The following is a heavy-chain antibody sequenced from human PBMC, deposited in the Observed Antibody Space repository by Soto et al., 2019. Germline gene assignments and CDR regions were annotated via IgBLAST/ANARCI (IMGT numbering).Heavy chain of an antibody. CDR2: ISGSGGST. CDR3: AKPQGYDILTGYYMGPFDY. D-gene: IGHD3-9*01. V-gene: IGHV3-23*01. CDR1: GFTFSSYA. J-gene: IGHJ4*02. Sequence: EVQLLESGGGLVQPGGSLSLSCAASGFTFSSYAMSWVRQAPGKGLEWVSAISGSGGSTYYADSVKGRFTISRDNSKNTLYLQMNSLRAEDTAVYYCAKPQGYDILTGYYMGPFDYWGQGTLVTVSS.